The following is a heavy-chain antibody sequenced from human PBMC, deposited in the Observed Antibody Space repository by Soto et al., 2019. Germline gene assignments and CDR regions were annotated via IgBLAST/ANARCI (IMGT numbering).Heavy chain of an antibody. Sequence: SETLSLTCAVYGGSFSGYYWSWIRQPPGKGLEWIGEINHSGSTNYNPSLKSRVTISVDTSKNQFSLKLSSVTAADTAVYYCATIGKLIGNYFDYWGQGTLVTVSS. CDR1: GGSFSGYY. CDR3: ATIGKLIGNYFDY. CDR2: INHSGST. J-gene: IGHJ4*02. D-gene: IGHD1-1*01. V-gene: IGHV4-34*01.